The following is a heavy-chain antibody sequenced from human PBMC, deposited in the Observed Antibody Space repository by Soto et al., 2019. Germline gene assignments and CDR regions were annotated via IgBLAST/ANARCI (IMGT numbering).Heavy chain of an antibody. D-gene: IGHD2-15*01. V-gene: IGHV4-59*01. J-gene: IGHJ4*02. CDR1: GGSMSGYY. CDR2: VYYNGVT. Sequence: PSETLSLTCTVSGGSMSGYYWTWLRQPPGKGLEWIGYVYYNGVTNYNPSLKGRVTVAVDTSKNQFSLKLNSVTAADTAIYFCEKYRRTDAEGYTFDYWGQGALVTVSS. CDR3: EKYRRTDAEGYTFDY.